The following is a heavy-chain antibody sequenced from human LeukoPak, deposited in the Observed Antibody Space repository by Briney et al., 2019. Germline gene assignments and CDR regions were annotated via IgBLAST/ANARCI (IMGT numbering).Heavy chain of an antibody. CDR1: GFTFDTYN. J-gene: IGHJ6*03. CDR3: ARYSEVYYYVDV. CDR2: IRSYSSYI. D-gene: IGHD2-21*01. Sequence: GGSLRLSCAASGFTFDTYNFNWVHQAPGKGLEWVATIRSYSSYIHYADSVKGRFIISRDDAKKSMYLQMNSLRVEDMAVYFCARYSEVYYYVDVWGTGTTVTVSS. V-gene: IGHV3-21*01.